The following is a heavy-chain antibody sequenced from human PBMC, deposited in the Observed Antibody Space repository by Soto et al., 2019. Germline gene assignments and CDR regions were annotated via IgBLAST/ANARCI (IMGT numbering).Heavy chain of an antibody. CDR1: GYTFTSYD. Sequence: QVQVVQSGAEVKKPGASVKVSCKASGYTFTSYDVTWVRQAPGQGLAWMGWMNPHSGNTGHAQKFQGRVTMTRDTSISTAYMELSSLTTQATAVYYCASVPIMTMSGSFFYYHNMEVGGKGTTVTVSS. CDR2: MNPHSGNT. V-gene: IGHV1-8*01. CDR3: ASVPIMTMSGSFFYYHNMEV. D-gene: IGHD3-16*01. J-gene: IGHJ6*03.